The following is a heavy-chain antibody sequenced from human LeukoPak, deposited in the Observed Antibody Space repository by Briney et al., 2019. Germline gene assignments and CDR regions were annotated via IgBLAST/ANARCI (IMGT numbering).Heavy chain of an antibody. Sequence: PGGSLRLSCAASGFTFSSYAMSWLRAAPGKGLEWVSAISGSGGSTYYADSVKGRFTISRDNSNNTLYLQMNSLRAEDTAVYYCAALGLRITMVRGVIILDYWGQGTQVTVSS. D-gene: IGHD3-10*01. J-gene: IGHJ4*02. CDR2: ISGSGGST. V-gene: IGHV3-23*01. CDR3: AALGLRITMVRGVIILDY. CDR1: GFTFSSYA.